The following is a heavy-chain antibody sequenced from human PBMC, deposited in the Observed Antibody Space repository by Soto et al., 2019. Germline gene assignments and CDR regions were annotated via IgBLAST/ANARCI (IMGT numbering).Heavy chain of an antibody. D-gene: IGHD3-10*01. Sequence: GASVKVSCKASGYTFTSYGISWVRQAPGQGLEWMGWISAYNGNTNYAQKLQGRVTMTTDTSTSTAYMELRSLRSDDTAVYYCVRDSRWFGDITFGYWGQGTLVTVSS. CDR2: ISAYNGNT. V-gene: IGHV1-18*04. CDR1: GYTFTSYG. J-gene: IGHJ4*02. CDR3: VRDSRWFGDITFGY.